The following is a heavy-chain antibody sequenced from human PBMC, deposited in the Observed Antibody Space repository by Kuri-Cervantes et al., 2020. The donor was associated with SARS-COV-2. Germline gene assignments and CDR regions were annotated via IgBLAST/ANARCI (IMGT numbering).Heavy chain of an antibody. D-gene: IGHD3-10*01. CDR3: ATGFSRITMVRGTHFDY. Sequence: ASVKVSCKVSGYTLTELSMHWVRQAPGKGLEWMGGFDPEGGETIYAQKFQGRVTMTEDTSTDTAYMELSSLRSEDTAVYYCATGFSRITMVRGTHFDYWGQGTLVTVSS. CDR2: FDPEGGET. V-gene: IGHV1-24*01. CDR1: GYTLTELS. J-gene: IGHJ4*02.